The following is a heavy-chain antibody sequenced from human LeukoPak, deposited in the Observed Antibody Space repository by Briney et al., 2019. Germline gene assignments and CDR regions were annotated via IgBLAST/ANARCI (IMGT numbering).Heavy chain of an antibody. CDR2: ISYDGSNK. CDR1: GFTFSSYA. J-gene: IGHJ6*02. CDR3: ARDSSVRAPYGMDV. Sequence: LGGSLRLSCAASGFTFSSYAMHWVRQAPGKGLEWVAVISYDGSNKYYADSVKGRFTISRDNSKNTLYLQMNSLRAEDTAVYYCARDSSVRAPYGMDVWGQGTTVTVSS. V-gene: IGHV3-30*04.